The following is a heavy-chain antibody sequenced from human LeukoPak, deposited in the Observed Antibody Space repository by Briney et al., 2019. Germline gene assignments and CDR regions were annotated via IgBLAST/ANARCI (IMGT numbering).Heavy chain of an antibody. CDR1: GYTFTGYY. Sequence: ASVKVSCKTSGYTFTGYYLHWVRQAPGQGLEWMGRIDPDSGGTHYAQKFQDRVTVTRDTSITTVYMELSGLTSDDTAVYYCARVPGPYTTSRFDYWGQGTLVTVSS. V-gene: IGHV1-2*02. CDR3: ARVPGPYTTSRFDY. D-gene: IGHD2-2*02. CDR2: IDPDSGGT. J-gene: IGHJ4*02.